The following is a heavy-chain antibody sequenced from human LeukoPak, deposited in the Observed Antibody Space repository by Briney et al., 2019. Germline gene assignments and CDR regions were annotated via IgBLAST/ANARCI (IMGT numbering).Heavy chain of an antibody. J-gene: IGHJ4*02. CDR3: ARNGGRDGDYIYFDY. D-gene: IGHD4-17*01. CDR2: IIPIFGTA. CDR1: GGTFSRYA. Sequence: SVKVSCKASGGTFSRYAISWVRQAPGQGLEWMGGIIPIFGTANYAQKFQGRVTITTDESTSTAYMELSSLRSEDTAVYYCARNGGRDGDYIYFDYWGQGTLVTVSS. V-gene: IGHV1-69*05.